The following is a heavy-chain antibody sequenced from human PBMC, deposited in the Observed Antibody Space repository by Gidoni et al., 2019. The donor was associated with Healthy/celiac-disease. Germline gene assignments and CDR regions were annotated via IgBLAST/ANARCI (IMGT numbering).Heavy chain of an antibody. CDR2: INPNSGGT. CDR1: GHTFTGYY. D-gene: IGHD3-22*01. Sequence: QVQLVQSGAEVKKPGASVKVSCTAAGHTFTGYYMHWVRQAPGQGLEWMGWINPNSGGTNYAQKFQGRVTMTRDTSISTAYMELSRLRSDDTAVYYCARSFGGDDSLHFDYWGQGTLVTVSS. J-gene: IGHJ4*02. CDR3: ARSFGGDDSLHFDY. V-gene: IGHV1-2*02.